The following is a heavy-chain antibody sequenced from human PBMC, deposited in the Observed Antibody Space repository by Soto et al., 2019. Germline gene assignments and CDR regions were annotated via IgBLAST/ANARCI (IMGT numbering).Heavy chain of an antibody. D-gene: IGHD5-12*01. J-gene: IGHJ3*02. CDR3: ARVEYSGYERLGXFDI. Sequence: PGGSLRLSCAASGFTFSSYWMSWVRQAPGKGLEWVANIKQDGSEKYYVDSVKGRFTISRDNAKNSLYLQMNSLRAEDTAVYYCARVEYSGYERLGXFDIWGQGTMVTVSS. CDR1: GFTFSSYW. CDR2: IKQDGSEK. V-gene: IGHV3-7*01.